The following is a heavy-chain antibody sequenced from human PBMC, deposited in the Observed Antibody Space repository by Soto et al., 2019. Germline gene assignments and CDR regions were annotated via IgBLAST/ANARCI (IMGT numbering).Heavy chain of an antibody. V-gene: IGHV5-51*01. D-gene: IGHD3-3*02. CDR3: ARRHYCRGYFTITPDYYYGIDV. CDR1: GYIFTDHC. J-gene: IGHJ6*02. CDR2: ICPGYSNI. Sequence: GESLKISCKGSGYIFTDHCIVWVRQMAGKGLEWVGIICPGYSNIIYSPSVQGQVTISVDMSIITAYLQWSSLKASDTAIYYCARRHYCRGYFTITPDYYYGIDVWGQGTTVNGSS.